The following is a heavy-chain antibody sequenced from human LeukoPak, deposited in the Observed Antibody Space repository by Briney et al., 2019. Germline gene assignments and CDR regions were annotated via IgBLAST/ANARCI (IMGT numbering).Heavy chain of an antibody. D-gene: IGHD6-13*01. CDR2: INPNSGGT. Sequence: ASVKVSCKASGYTFTDYYLHWVRQAPGQGLEWMGWINPNSGGTNYAQKFQGRVTMTRDTSISTAYMELSRLRSDDTAVYYCARDLRIAAAGTLPAYWGQGTLVTVSS. CDR3: ARDLRIAAAGTLPAY. CDR1: GYTFTDYY. J-gene: IGHJ4*02. V-gene: IGHV1-2*02.